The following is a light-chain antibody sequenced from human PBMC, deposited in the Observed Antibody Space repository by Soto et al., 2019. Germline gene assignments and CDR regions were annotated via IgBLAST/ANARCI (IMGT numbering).Light chain of an antibody. CDR1: QSVSSS. Sequence: EIVLTQSPDTLSLSPGERATLSCRASQSVSSSLAWYQQKPGQAPRLLIYDASKRATGIPARFSGSGSGTDFTLTISSLEPEDFAVYYSQQRSNWPPEVTFGPGTKVDIK. CDR2: DAS. J-gene: IGKJ3*01. CDR3: QQRSNWPPEVT. V-gene: IGKV3-11*01.